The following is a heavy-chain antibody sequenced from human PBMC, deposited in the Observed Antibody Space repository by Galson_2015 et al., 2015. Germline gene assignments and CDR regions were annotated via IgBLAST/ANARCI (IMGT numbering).Heavy chain of an antibody. V-gene: IGHV4-59*01. CDR2: IYYSGST. D-gene: IGHD4-11*01. CDR3: ARDQDDYSNPGRGGMDV. J-gene: IGHJ6*02. CDR1: GGSISSYY. Sequence: ATLSLTCPVSGGSISSYYWSWIRQPPGKGLEWIGYIYYSGSTNYNPSLKSRVTISVDTSKNQFSLKLSSVTAADTAVYYCARDQDDYSNPGRGGMDVWGQGTTVTVSS.